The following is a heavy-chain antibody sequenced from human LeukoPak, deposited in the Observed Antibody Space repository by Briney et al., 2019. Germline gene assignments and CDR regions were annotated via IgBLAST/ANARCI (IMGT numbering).Heavy chain of an antibody. D-gene: IGHD3-10*01. CDR3: ASAAMVRGVTLDAFDI. CDR1: GGSISSYY. CDR2: IYYSGST. Sequence: SETLSLTCSVSGGSISSYYGSWIRQPPGKGLEWVGYIYYSGSTNYNPSLKSRVTISVDTSKNQCSLKLSSVTAADTAVYYCASAAMVRGVTLDAFDIWGQGTMVTVSS. V-gene: IGHV4-59*01. J-gene: IGHJ3*02.